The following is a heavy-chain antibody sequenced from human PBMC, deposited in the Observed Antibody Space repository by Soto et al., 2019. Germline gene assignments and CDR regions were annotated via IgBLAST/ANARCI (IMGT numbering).Heavy chain of an antibody. CDR1: GYTFTSYY. CDR2: INPSGGST. CDR3: ASIGYSSSPSGHYYYMDV. D-gene: IGHD6-6*01. J-gene: IGHJ6*03. V-gene: IGHV1-46*03. Sequence: ASVKVSCKASGYTFTSYYMHWVRQAPGQGLEWMGIINPSGGSTSYAQKFQGRVTMTRDTSTSTVYMELSSLRSEDTAVYYCASIGYSSSPSGHYYYMDVWGKGTTVTVSS.